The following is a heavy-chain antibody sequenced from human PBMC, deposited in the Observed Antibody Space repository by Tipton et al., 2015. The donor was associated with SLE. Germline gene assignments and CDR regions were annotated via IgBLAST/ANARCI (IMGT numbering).Heavy chain of an antibody. J-gene: IGHJ3*02. Sequence: TLSLTCTLSGGSFNDYYWTWLRQTPGTGLGWIGYVSHSGSTNYNPSLKSRVPISKDTSKHQFSLKLTSVTAADTAVYYCARHPQFGRAFDIWGQGTMVSVSS. V-gene: IGHV4-59*08. D-gene: IGHD3-16*01. CDR3: ARHPQFGRAFDI. CDR2: VSHSGST. CDR1: GGSFNDYY.